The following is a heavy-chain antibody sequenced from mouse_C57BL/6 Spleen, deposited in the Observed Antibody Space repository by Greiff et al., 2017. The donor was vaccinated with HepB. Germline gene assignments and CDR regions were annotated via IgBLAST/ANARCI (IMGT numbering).Heavy chain of an antibody. V-gene: IGHV1-7*01. CDR3: ARDYGSSLWAMDY. J-gene: IGHJ4*01. CDR2: INPSSGYT. CDR1: GYTFTSYW. Sequence: QVQLQQSGAELAKPGASVKLSCKASGYTFTSYWMHWVKQRPGQGLEWIGYINPSSGYTKYNQKFKDKATLTADKSSSTAYMQLSSLTYEDSAVYCCARDYGSSLWAMDYWGQGTSVTVSS. D-gene: IGHD1-1*01.